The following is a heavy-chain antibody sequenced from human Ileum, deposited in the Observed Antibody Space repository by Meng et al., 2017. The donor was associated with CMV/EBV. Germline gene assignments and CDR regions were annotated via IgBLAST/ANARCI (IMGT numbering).Heavy chain of an antibody. V-gene: IGHV1-2*02. CDR1: GYTFTGYY. CDR3: ARGYCTSTRCYSYFDY. CDR2: INPNSGGT. Sequence: ASVKVSCKASGYTFTGYYMHWVRQAPGQGLEWMGWINPNSGGTNYAQKFQGRVTMTRDTAISTAYMELSRLRSDDTAVYYCARGYCTSTRCYSYFDYWGQGTLVTVSS. D-gene: IGHD2-2*01. J-gene: IGHJ4*02.